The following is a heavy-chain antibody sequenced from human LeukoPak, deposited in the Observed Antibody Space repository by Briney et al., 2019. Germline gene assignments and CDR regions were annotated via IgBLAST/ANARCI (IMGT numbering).Heavy chain of an antibody. J-gene: IGHJ4*02. D-gene: IGHD6-19*01. CDR1: GGTFSSYA. Sequence: SVKVSCKASGGTFSSYAISWVRQAPGQGLEWMGGIIPIFGTANYAQKFQGRVTITTDESTSTAYMELSSLRSEDTAVYYCARVAVAGTGVGYWGQGTLVTVSS. V-gene: IGHV1-69*05. CDR3: ARVAVAGTGVGY. CDR2: IIPIFGTA.